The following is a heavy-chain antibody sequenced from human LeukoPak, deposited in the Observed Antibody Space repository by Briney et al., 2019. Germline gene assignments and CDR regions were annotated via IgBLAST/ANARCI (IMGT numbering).Heavy chain of an antibody. CDR3: ARGGLGEYYDILTGYYPYYFDY. V-gene: IGHV1-2*04. J-gene: IGHJ4*02. D-gene: IGHD3-9*01. CDR1: GYTFTGYY. Sequence: ASVKVSCKASGYTFTGYYMHWVRQAPGQGLEWMGSTNPNSSGTNYAQKFQGWVTMTRDTSISTAYVELSRLRSDDTAVYYCARGGLGEYYDILTGYYPYYFDYWGQGTLVTVSS. CDR2: TNPNSSGT.